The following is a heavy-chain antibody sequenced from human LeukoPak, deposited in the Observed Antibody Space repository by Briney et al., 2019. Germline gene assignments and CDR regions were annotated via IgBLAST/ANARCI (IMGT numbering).Heavy chain of an antibody. CDR1: GFTFSSYG. D-gene: IGHD5-18*01. CDR2: ISYDGSNK. CDR3: AKDRRGYSYGYAFDY. Sequence: QSGGSLRLSCAASGFTFSSYGMHWVRQAPGKGLEWVAVISYDGSNKYYADSVKGRFTISRDNSKNTLYLQMNSLRAEDTAVYYCAKDRRGYSYGYAFDYRGQGTLVTVSS. V-gene: IGHV3-30*18. J-gene: IGHJ4*02.